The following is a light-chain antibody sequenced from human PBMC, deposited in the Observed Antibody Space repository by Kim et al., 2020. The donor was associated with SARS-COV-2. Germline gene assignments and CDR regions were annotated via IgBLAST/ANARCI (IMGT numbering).Light chain of an antibody. J-gene: IGKJ4*01. CDR1: QSVSSN. V-gene: IGKV3-15*01. CDR3: QQYNNWPALT. CDR2: GAS. Sequence: EIVLTQSPATLSVSPGERATLSCRASQSVSSNLAWYQQKPGQAPRLLIYGASTRATGITARCSGSGYGTEFTLTISSLQSEDVAVYYCQQYNNWPALTFGGGTKVDIK.